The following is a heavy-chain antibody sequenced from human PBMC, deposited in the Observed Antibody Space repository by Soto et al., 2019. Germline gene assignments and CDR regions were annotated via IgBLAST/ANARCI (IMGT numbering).Heavy chain of an antibody. Sequence: SETLSLTCAVSGDSISSGGYSWSWIRQPPGKGLEWIGYIYHSGSTYYNPYLKSRVTISVDRSKNQFSLKLSSVTAADTALYYCAREGPNPDFWSGRRDMWFDXWGQGTLVTVSX. CDR2: IYHSGST. CDR3: AREGPNPDFWSGRRDMWFDX. J-gene: IGHJ5*02. D-gene: IGHD3-3*01. V-gene: IGHV4-30-2*01. CDR1: GDSISSGGYS.